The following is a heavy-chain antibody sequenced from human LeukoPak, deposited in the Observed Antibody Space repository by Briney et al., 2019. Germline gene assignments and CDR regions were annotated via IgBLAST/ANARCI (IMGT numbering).Heavy chain of an antibody. CDR2: VYVSGNT. V-gene: IGHV4-4*07. Sequence: SETPSLTCSVSGASISSYYWSWIRQAAGQGLEWIGRVYVSGNTNYSPSLKSRVTTSVDTSKNQFSLKLTSLTAADTAVYYCAREIAAADSRAFDIWGQGTMVTVSS. J-gene: IGHJ3*02. CDR1: GASISSYY. CDR3: AREIAAADSRAFDI. D-gene: IGHD6-13*01.